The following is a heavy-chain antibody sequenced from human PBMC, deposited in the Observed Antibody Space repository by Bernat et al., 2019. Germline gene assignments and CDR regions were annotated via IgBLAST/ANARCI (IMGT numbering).Heavy chain of an antibody. CDR2: MHGGGTT. V-gene: IGHV3-66*02. CDR3: AKDPYSGSYQRGPAETWFDP. J-gene: IGHJ5*02. CDR1: GFTVTNNY. Sequence: EVQLVESGGDLVQPGGSLRLSCAASGFTVTNNYMNWDRQTPGKGLEWVSIMHGGGTTDYADSVKGRFTISRDNSKNTLYLQMNSLRAEDTAVYYCAKDPYSGSYQRGPAETWFDPWGQGTLVTVSS. D-gene: IGHD1-26*01.